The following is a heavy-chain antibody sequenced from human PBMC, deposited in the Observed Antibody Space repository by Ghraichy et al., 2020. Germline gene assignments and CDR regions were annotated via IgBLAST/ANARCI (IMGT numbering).Heavy chain of an antibody. D-gene: IGHD3-10*01. CDR1: GFTFSSYW. J-gene: IGHJ6*02. V-gene: IGHV3-74*01. CDR2: INSDGSST. Sequence: GESLNISCAASGFTFSSYWMHWVRQAPGKGLVWVSRINSDGSSTSYADSVKGRFTISRDNAKNTLYLQMNSLRAEDTAVYYCASGGSGSYYYYYYGMDVWGQGTTVTVSS. CDR3: ASGGSGSYYYYYYGMDV.